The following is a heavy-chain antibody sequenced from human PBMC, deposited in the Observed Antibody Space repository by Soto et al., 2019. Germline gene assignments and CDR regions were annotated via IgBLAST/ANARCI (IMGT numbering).Heavy chain of an antibody. D-gene: IGHD1-26*01. J-gene: IGHJ4*02. CDR3: ARLVRGSYLEY. CDR1: GGSISSSSYY. CDR2: IYYSGST. V-gene: IGHV4-39*01. Sequence: QLQLQESGPGLVKPSETLSLTCTVSGGSISSSSYYWGWIRQPPGKGLEWIGSIYYSGSTYYNPSLKSRVTISVDTSKNKFSLKLSSVTAADTAVYSCARLVRGSYLEYWGQGTLVTVSS.